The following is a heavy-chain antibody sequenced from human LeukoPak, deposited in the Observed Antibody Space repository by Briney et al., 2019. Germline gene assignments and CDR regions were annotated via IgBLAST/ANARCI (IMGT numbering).Heavy chain of an antibody. D-gene: IGHD3-10*01. V-gene: IGHV3-21*01. Sequence: GGSLRLSCAASGFTFSSYSMNWVRQAPGKGLEWVSSISSSSSYIYYADSVKGRFTISRDNAKNSLYLQMNSLRAEDTAVYYCAIIEITMVRGVINTWGQGTLVTVSS. CDR3: AIIEITMVRGVINT. CDR2: ISSSSSYI. J-gene: IGHJ5*02. CDR1: GFTFSSYS.